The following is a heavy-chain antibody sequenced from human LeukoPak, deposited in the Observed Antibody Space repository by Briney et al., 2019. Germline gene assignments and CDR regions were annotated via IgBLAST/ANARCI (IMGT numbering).Heavy chain of an antibody. D-gene: IGHD4-17*01. V-gene: IGHV4-59*01. CDR2: IYHTGST. Sequence: ETLSLTCTVSGGSISSYYWSWIRQPPGKGLEWIGYIYHTGSTSYNPSLKGRVTISVDTSKNQFSLKLSSVTAADTAVYYCARGLNRNDYGDYGYWGQGTLVTVSS. CDR3: ARGLNRNDYGDYGY. CDR1: GGSISSYY. J-gene: IGHJ4*02.